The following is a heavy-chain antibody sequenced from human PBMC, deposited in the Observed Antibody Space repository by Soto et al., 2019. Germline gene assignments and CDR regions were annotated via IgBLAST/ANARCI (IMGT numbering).Heavy chain of an antibody. CDR1: GFTFYRYD. V-gene: IGHV3-23*02. Sequence: EVQLLESGGGLVQPGGSLRLSCAASGFTFYRYDMFWVRQTPRRGLEWVSFISGSGGRIEYGDFVRGRFTASRDNAEDTLSLQMNTLASEDTGVYYCVRRGSETGWYFDQWGQGTLVVVSS. CDR3: VRRGSETGWYFDQ. J-gene: IGHJ4*02. D-gene: IGHD6-19*01. CDR2: ISGSGGRI.